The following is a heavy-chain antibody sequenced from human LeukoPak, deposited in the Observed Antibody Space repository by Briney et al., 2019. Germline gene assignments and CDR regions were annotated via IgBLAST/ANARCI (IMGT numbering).Heavy chain of an antibody. CDR3: VRDRHGVLRGVINNCFDP. Sequence: ASVKVSCKASGYSFIDDYVHWVRQAPGQGLEWMGWINANSGGTNYAQKFQGRVTMTRDTSIATAYMELNRLRSDDTAVYYCVRDRHGVLRGVINNCFDPWGQGTLVTVSS. D-gene: IGHD3-10*01. CDR1: GYSFIDDY. CDR2: INANSGGT. V-gene: IGHV1-2*02. J-gene: IGHJ5*02.